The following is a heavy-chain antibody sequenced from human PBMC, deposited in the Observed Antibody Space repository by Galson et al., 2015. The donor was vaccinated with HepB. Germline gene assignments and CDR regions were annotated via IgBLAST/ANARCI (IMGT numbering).Heavy chain of an antibody. CDR1: GFTFSKYG. D-gene: IGHD4-17*01. CDR3: AKVSTVTTGVDY. CDR2: ISYDGSNK. J-gene: IGHJ4*02. Sequence: SLRLSCAASGFTFSKYGMHWVRQAPGKGLEWVAVISYDGSNKYYADSVKGRFTISRDNSKNTLYLQMNSLRAEDTAVYYCAKVSTVTTGVDYWGQGTLVTVSS. V-gene: IGHV3-30*18.